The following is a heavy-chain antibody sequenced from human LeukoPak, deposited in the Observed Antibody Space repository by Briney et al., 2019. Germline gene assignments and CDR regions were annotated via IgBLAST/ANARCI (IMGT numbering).Heavy chain of an antibody. CDR3: ARDAPYYHDSSGYYPAMYWFDP. J-gene: IGHJ5*02. Sequence: SVKVSCKASVYTFSSYAISWVRQAPGQGLEWMGGIIPIFGTANYAQKFQGRVTITADESTITAYMELSSLRSEDTAVYYCARDAPYYHDSSGYYPAMYWFDPWGQGTLVTVSS. CDR2: IIPIFGTA. V-gene: IGHV1-69*13. CDR1: VYTFSSYA. D-gene: IGHD3-22*01.